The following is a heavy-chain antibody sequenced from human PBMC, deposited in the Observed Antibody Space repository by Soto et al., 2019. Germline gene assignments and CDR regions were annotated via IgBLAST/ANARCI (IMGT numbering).Heavy chain of an antibody. CDR1: GFTFSSYW. D-gene: IGHD4-17*01. Sequence: GGSLRLSCAASGFTFSSYWMSWVRQAPGKGLEWVANIKQDGSEKYYVDSVKGRFTISRDNAKNSLYLQMNSLRAEDTAVYYCAREGPYNTVRYYYYYYMDVWGKGTTVTVSS. CDR3: AREGPYNTVRYYYYYYMDV. CDR2: IKQDGSEK. V-gene: IGHV3-7*01. J-gene: IGHJ6*03.